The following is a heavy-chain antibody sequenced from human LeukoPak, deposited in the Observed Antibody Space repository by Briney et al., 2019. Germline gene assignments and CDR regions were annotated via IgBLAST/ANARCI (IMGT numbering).Heavy chain of an antibody. CDR1: GFTVSSNY. CDR3: AKDLFRGDTAMAPFDY. J-gene: IGHJ4*02. V-gene: IGHV3-66*01. D-gene: IGHD5-18*01. CDR2: ICSGGNT. Sequence: PGGSLRLSCAASGFTVSSNYMSWVRQALGKGLEWVSVICSGGNTYYADSVKGRFTISRDNSKNALYLQMSSLRAEDTAVYYCAKDLFRGDTAMAPFDYWGQGTLVTVSS.